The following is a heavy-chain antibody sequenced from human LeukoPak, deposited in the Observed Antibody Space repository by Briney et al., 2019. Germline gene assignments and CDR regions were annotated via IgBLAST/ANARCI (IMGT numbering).Heavy chain of an antibody. J-gene: IGHJ4*02. V-gene: IGHV4-4*07. Sequence: SETLSLTCTVSGGSISSYHWSWIRQPAGKGLEWIGHININEGPKYNPSLRSRVTMSADTSRNQYSLKLGSVTAADTAVYYCARDGNSYGPDFDYWGQGILVTVSS. D-gene: IGHD5-18*01. CDR2: ININEGP. CDR3: ARDGNSYGPDFDY. CDR1: GGSISSYH.